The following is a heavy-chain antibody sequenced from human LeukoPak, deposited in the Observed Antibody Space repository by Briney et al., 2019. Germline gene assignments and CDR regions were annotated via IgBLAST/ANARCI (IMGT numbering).Heavy chain of an antibody. CDR1: GFNFNSHG. Sequence: GRSLRLSCAASGFNFNSHGMHWVRQAPGKGLEWVANIKEDGSEKNYVDSVKGRLTTSRDNAKNSVYLQMNSLRVEDTAIYYCAKDSYASGRPLHTFDVWGQGTMVTVSS. D-gene: IGHD3-10*01. CDR2: IKEDGSEK. V-gene: IGHV3-7*05. J-gene: IGHJ3*01. CDR3: AKDSYASGRPLHTFDV.